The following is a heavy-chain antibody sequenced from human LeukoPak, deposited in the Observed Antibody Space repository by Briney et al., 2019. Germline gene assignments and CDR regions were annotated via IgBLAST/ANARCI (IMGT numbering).Heavy chain of an antibody. CDR2: ISYDGSNK. CDR3: ARRSYYDILTGYYTTSPYYGMGV. CDR1: GFTFSSYA. D-gene: IGHD3-9*01. V-gene: IGHV3-30*04. Sequence: GGSLRLSCAASGFTFSSYAMHWVRQAPGRGLEWVAVISYDGSNKYYADSVKGRFTISRDNSKNTLYLQMNSLRAEDTAVYYCARRSYYDILTGYYTTSPYYGMGVWGKGTTVTVSS. J-gene: IGHJ6*04.